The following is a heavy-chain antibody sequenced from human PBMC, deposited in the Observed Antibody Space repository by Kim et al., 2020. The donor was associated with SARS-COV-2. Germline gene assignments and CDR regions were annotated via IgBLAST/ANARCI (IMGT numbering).Heavy chain of an antibody. CDR2: ISYDGSNK. J-gene: IGHJ4*02. CDR3: AKDSSGGYYFDY. Sequence: GGSLRLSCAASGFTFSSYGMHWVRQAPGKGLEWVAVISYDGSNKYYADSVKGRFTISRDNSKNTLYLQMNSLRAEDTAVYYCAKDSSGGYYFDYWGQGTLVPVSS. D-gene: IGHD6-19*01. V-gene: IGHV3-30*18. CDR1: GFTFSSYG.